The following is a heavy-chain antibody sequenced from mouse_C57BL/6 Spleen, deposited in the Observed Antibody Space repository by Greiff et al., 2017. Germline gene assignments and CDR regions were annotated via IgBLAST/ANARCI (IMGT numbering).Heavy chain of an antibody. CDR2: IYPGDGST. J-gene: IGHJ2*01. Sequence: VQLQQSDAELVKPGASVKISCTASGYTFTDHTIHWMKQRPEQGLEWIGYIYPGDGSTEYNEKFKGKATLTADKSSSTAYMQLNSLTSEDTAVYFCASPRVFGYWGQGTTLTVAS. CDR3: ASPRVFGY. CDR1: GYTFTDHT. V-gene: IGHV1-78*01.